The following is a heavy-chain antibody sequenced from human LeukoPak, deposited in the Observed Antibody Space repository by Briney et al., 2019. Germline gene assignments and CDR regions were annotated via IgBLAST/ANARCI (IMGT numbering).Heavy chain of an antibody. CDR3: AFDPGY. V-gene: IGHV3-30*02. CDR1: GFSFRTYG. CDR2: IRFDGSNT. Sequence: GGSLRLSCAASGFSFRTYGMHWVRQAPGKGLEWVAFIRFDGSNTYYTDSVKGRLTISRDNSTNTLYVQMNKLRVDDTAVYYGAFDPGYWGQGTLVTVSS. D-gene: IGHD7-27*01. J-gene: IGHJ4*02.